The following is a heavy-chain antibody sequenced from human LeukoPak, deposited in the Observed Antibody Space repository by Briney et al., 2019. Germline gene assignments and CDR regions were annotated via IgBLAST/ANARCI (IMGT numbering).Heavy chain of an antibody. Sequence: SETLSLTCTVSGGSISSSSYYWGWIRQPPGKGLEWIGSIYYSGSTYYNPSLKSRVTISSDTSKNQFSLKLSSVTAADTAVYYCARSCSGGSCYHYYGMDVWGQGTTVTVSS. CDR3: ARSCSGGSCYHYYGMDV. D-gene: IGHD2-15*01. J-gene: IGHJ6*02. CDR1: GGSISSSSYY. CDR2: IYYSGST. V-gene: IGHV4-39*01.